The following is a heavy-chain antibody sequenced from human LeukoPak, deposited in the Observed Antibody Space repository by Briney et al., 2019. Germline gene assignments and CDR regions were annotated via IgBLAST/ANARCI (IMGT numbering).Heavy chain of an antibody. CDR2: INHSGST. Sequence: PSETLSLTCAVYGGSFSGYYWSWIRQPPGKGLEWIGEINHSGSTNYNPSLKSRVTISVDTSKNQFSLKLSSVTAADTAVYYCARGKTILRFLEWLPDARVKKENWFDPWGQGTLVTVSS. CDR3: ARGKTILRFLEWLPDARVKKENWFDP. CDR1: GGSFSGYY. V-gene: IGHV4-34*01. J-gene: IGHJ5*02. D-gene: IGHD3-3*01.